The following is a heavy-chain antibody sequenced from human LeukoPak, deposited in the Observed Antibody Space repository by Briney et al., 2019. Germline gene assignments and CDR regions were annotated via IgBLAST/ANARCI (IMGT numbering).Heavy chain of an antibody. D-gene: IGHD3-22*01. V-gene: IGHV3-48*01. CDR3: ARDLGQYYYDSSGYYSPDY. CDR1: GFTFSSYS. J-gene: IGHJ4*02. Sequence: GGSLRLSCAASGFTFSSYSMNWVRQAPGKGLEWDSYISSSSSTIYYADSVKGRFTISRDNAKNSLYLQMNSLRAEDTAVYYCARDLGQYYYDSSGYYSPDYWGQGTLVTVSS. CDR2: ISSSSSTI.